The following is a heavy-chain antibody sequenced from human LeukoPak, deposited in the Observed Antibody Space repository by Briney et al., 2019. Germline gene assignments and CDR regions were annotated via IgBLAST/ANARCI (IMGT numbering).Heavy chain of an antibody. J-gene: IGHJ4*02. CDR1: GFTFSSYG. CDR3: AVLAGSGSYQNDY. D-gene: IGHD3-10*01. V-gene: IGHV3-30*03. Sequence: GGSLRLSCAASGFTFSSYGMHWVRQAPGKGLEWVAVISYDGSNKYYADSVKGRFTISRDNSKNTLNLQMNSLRAEDTAVYYCAVLAGSGSYQNDYWGQGTLVTVSS. CDR2: ISYDGSNK.